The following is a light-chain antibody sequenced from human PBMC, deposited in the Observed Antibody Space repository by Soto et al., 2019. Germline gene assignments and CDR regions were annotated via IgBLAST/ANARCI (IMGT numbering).Light chain of an antibody. CDR3: AAWDDSLRGWV. CDR2: AVT. V-gene: IGLV2-14*01. CDR1: SSDVGGYNY. Sequence: QSVLTQPASVSGSPGQSITISCTGTSSDVGGYNYVSWYQQHPGKAPKLMIYAVTDRPSGVSSRFSGSKSGNTASLTISGLQAEDEADYYCAAWDDSLRGWVFGGGTKLTVL. J-gene: IGLJ3*02.